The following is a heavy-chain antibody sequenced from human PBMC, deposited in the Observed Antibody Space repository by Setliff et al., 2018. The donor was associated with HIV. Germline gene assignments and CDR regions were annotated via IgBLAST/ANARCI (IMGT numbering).Heavy chain of an antibody. Sequence: SVKVSCKASGGTFSSYPITWVRQAPGQGLEWMGGIIPMFGTANYAQKFQGRVTITADASTKTAYMELSGLRSEDTAVYYCARGFGSSWGGNYYYYYMDVWGKGTTVTVSS. D-gene: IGHD6-13*01. CDR2: IIPMFGTA. J-gene: IGHJ6*03. V-gene: IGHV1-69*13. CDR3: ARGFGSSWGGNYYYYYMDV. CDR1: GGTFSSYP.